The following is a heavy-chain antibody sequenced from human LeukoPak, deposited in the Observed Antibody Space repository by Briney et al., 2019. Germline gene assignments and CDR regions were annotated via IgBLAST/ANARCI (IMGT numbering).Heavy chain of an antibody. CDR1: TYSISSAYY. CDR2: IYHSGST. Sequence: SETLSLTCSVSTYSISSAYYWGWIRQPPGKGLQWIGSIYHSGSTSYNPSLKSRVTISVDTSKNQFSLKLSSVTAADTAVYYCARAEGGYTNYYYYYYMDVWGKGTTVTVSS. J-gene: IGHJ6*03. D-gene: IGHD5-12*01. V-gene: IGHV4-38-2*02. CDR3: ARAEGGYTNYYYYYYMDV.